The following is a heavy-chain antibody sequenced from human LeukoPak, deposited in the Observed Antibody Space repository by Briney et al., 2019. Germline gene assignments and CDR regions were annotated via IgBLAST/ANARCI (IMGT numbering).Heavy chain of an antibody. J-gene: IGHJ4*02. Sequence: ASVKVSCKASGYTFTSYGISWVRQAPGQGLEWMGWISGYNGHTNYAQKLQGRVTMTTHTSTSTACMELRSLRSDDTAVYYCARAGHRKYYYDNAYDYWGQGTLVTVSS. CDR1: GYTFTSYG. D-gene: IGHD3-22*01. CDR3: ARAGHRKYYYDNAYDY. CDR2: ISGYNGHT. V-gene: IGHV1-18*01.